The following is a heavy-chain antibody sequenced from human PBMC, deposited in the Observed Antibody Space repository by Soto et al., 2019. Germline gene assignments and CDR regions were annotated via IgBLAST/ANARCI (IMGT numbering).Heavy chain of an antibody. D-gene: IGHD3-10*01. CDR3: ARGKIGGNFDP. CDR1: GGTFSSYT. V-gene: IGHV1-69*02. CDR2: IIPILGIA. J-gene: IGHJ5*02. Sequence: QVQLVQSGAEVKKPGSSVKVSCKASGGTFSSYTISWVRQAPGQGLEWMGRIIPILGIANYAQKFQGRVTIAADKSTSTAYMELSSLRSEDTAVYYCARGKIGGNFDPWGQGTLVTVSS.